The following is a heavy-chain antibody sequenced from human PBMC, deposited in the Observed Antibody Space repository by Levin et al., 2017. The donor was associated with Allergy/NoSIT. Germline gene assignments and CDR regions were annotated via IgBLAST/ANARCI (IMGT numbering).Heavy chain of an antibody. D-gene: IGHD2-2*01. CDR1: GYSFTDYW. Sequence: RGESLKISCKGSGYSFTDYWVAWVRQTPGKGLDLMGIIYPDDSDTRYSPSFQGQVTISADKSFTTAYLQWSSRKASDTAMYYCARHSRSTSSSDYWGQGTLVTVSS. V-gene: IGHV5-51*01. CDR2: IYPDDSDT. CDR3: ARHSRSTSSSDY. J-gene: IGHJ4*02.